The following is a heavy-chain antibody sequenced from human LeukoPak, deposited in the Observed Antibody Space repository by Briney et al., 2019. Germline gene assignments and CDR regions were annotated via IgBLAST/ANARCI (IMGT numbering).Heavy chain of an antibody. CDR2: ISGYSGNT. J-gene: IGHJ3*02. CDR3: ARELSGRYCSSTSCYLLNAFDI. CDR1: GYTFTSYG. D-gene: IGHD2-2*01. V-gene: IGHV1-18*01. Sequence: ASVKVSCKASGYTFTSYGISWVRQAPGQGLEWMGWISGYSGNTNYVQKFQGRVTMTTDRSTTTAYMELRSLRSDDTAMYYCARELSGRYCSSTSCYLLNAFDIWGQGTMVTVSS.